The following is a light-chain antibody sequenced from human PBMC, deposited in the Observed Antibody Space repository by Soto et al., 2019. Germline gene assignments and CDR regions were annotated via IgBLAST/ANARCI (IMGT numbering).Light chain of an antibody. CDR2: ECS. CDR3: CSYAGSSTLV. Sequence: QSALTQPASVSVSPGQSITISCTGTSSDVGSYNLVSWYQQHPGKAPKLMIYECSKRPAGVSNRFSCSKSGNTASLTISGLQAEDEADYYCCSYAGSSTLVFGGGTKLTVL. J-gene: IGLJ2*01. V-gene: IGLV2-23*01. CDR1: SSDVGSYNL.